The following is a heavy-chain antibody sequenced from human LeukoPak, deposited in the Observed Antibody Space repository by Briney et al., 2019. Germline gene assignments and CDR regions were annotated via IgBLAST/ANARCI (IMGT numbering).Heavy chain of an antibody. J-gene: IGHJ4*02. CDR1: GDSVSNNNVA. Sequence: SQTLSLTCAISGDSVSNNNVAWNWIRQSPSRGLEWLGRTYYRSKWYYDYGVSVKSRITISPATSQNHFSLHLNSVTPEDTAVYYCSRGWDFESWGQGTLVTVSS. D-gene: IGHD1-26*01. CDR3: SRGWDFES. CDR2: TYYRSKWYY. V-gene: IGHV6-1*01.